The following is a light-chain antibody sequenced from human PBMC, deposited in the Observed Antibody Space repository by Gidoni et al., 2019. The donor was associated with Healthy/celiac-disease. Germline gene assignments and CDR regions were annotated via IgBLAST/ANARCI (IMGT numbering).Light chain of an antibody. CDR2: AAS. Sequence: DMQMTQSPSSLSASVGDRVTITCRASQSIRSYLNWYQQKPGKAPKLLIYAASSLQSGVPSRFSGSGSGTDFTLTISSLQPEDFATYYCQQSYSTPFTFGGGTKVEIK. CDR3: QQSYSTPFT. J-gene: IGKJ4*01. CDR1: QSIRSY. V-gene: IGKV1-39*01.